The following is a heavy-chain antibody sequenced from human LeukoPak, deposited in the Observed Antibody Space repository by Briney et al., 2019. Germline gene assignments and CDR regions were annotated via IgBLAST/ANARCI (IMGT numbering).Heavy chain of an antibody. V-gene: IGHV1-18*01. J-gene: IGHJ4*02. CDR3: ARDGTSTDDY. Sequence: ASVRVSCKPSGYTFSNFGINWVRQAPGQGLEWMGWISGNNDNPNYGQKFQGRFTVTTDSSTSTAYMELRNLRFDDTAVYYCARDGTSTDDYWGQGTLVTVSS. CDR2: ISGNNDNP. CDR1: GYTFSNFG. D-gene: IGHD2-2*01.